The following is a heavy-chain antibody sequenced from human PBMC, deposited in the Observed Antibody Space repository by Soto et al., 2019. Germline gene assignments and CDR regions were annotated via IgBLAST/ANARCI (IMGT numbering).Heavy chain of an antibody. Sequence: QVQLVESGGGVVQPGGSLRLSCAASGFTFDAYGFHWVRQAPGKGLEWVAVVWSNGNLKYYADSVKGRFTISRDSSKSALNLQMNSLRADATAVYSCARIQLDTIMALEYWGQGTLVTVSS. D-gene: IGHD1-1*01. CDR1: GFTFDAYG. CDR2: VWSNGNLK. V-gene: IGHV3-33*01. CDR3: ARIQLDTIMALEY. J-gene: IGHJ4*02.